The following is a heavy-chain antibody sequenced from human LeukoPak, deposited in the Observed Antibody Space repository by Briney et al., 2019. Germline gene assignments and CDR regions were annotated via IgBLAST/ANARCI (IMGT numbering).Heavy chain of an antibody. J-gene: IGHJ6*02. CDR1: GGSISSYY. CDR2: IYYSGST. Sequence: SETLSLTCTVSGGSISSYYWSWIRQPPGKGLEWIGYIYYSGSTNYNPSLTSRVTISVDTSKNQFSLKLSSVTAADTAVYYCARTTVTTYYYYGMDVWGQGTTVTVSS. D-gene: IGHD4-17*01. CDR3: ARTTVTTYYYYGMDV. V-gene: IGHV4-59*01.